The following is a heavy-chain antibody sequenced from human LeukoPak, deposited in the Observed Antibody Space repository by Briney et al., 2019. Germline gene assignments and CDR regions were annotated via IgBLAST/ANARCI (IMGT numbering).Heavy chain of an antibody. V-gene: IGHV4-59*02. Sequence: SETLSLTCTVSGGSVNSYYWSWIRQPPGKGLEWIGYIYYSGSTNYNPSLKSRVTVSVDTSKNQFSLKLSSVTAADTAVYYCARLNREYSNGLDYWGQGTLVTV. CDR1: GGSVNSYY. J-gene: IGHJ4*02. CDR2: IYYSGST. CDR3: ARLNREYSNGLDY. D-gene: IGHD2/OR15-2a*01.